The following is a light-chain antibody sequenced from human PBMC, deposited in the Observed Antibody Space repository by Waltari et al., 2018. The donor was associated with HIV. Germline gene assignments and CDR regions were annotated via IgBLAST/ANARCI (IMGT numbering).Light chain of an antibody. CDR1: QIPSNNY. CDR3: KLVFT. CDR2: GAS. J-gene: IGKJ3*01. V-gene: IGKV3-20*01. Sequence: IVLTQSPGTLSLSPGDLVPLSCRASQIPSNNYLAWYQQKPGQAPRLLIYGASIRASGIPERFSGSGSGTDFTLTISRLEPEDFAVYFCKLVFTFGPGTKLDI.